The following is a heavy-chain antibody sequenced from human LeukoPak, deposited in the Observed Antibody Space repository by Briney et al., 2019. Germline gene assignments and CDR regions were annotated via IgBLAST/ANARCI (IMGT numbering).Heavy chain of an antibody. CDR2: VKTKSEGETT. V-gene: IGHV3-15*01. CDR3: ATRRGTNTYDS. CDR1: GIXFSDAW. J-gene: IGHJ4*02. Sequence: GGSLRLSCAASGIXFSDAWISWVRQPPGKGLEWVGRVKTKSEGETTGYGSAVKGRFTISRDDSQNTLYLQMISLKTEDTAVYYCATRRGTNTYDSWGQGTLVTVSS. D-gene: IGHD1-7*01.